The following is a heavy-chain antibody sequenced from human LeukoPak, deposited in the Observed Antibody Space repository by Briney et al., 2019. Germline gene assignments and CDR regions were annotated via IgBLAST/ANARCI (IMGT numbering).Heavy chain of an antibody. CDR1: GFTFSSSG. D-gene: IGHD1-26*01. J-gene: IGHJ4*02. Sequence: GGSLRLSCTASGFTFSSSGMNWVRQAPGKGLEWVAFIRFDGSNQYYADSVKGRFTVSIDNSKNTLYPQMNSLRDEDTAVYYCATETRGSYSEYWGQGTLLTVSS. CDR3: ATETRGSYSEY. CDR2: IRFDGSNQ. V-gene: IGHV3-30*02.